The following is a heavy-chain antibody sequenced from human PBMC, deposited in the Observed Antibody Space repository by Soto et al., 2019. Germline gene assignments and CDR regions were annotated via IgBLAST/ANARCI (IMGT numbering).Heavy chain of an antibody. D-gene: IGHD2-15*01. Sequence: QVQLVQSGAEVKKPGASVKVSCKTSGYIFTAYSMHWVRQAPGQGLEWMGVVNPSGGSAHYAQSFEGRVTLTRDTSTSTLNIELSSLRSEDTAVYYCAREENCRGGTCYSEYFHLWGQGTLINDSS. J-gene: IGHJ1*01. CDR1: GYIFTAYS. CDR2: VNPSGGSA. V-gene: IGHV1-46*01. CDR3: AREENCRGGTCYSEYFHL.